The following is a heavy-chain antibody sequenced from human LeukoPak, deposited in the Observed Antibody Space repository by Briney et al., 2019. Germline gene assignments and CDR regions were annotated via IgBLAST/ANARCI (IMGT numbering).Heavy chain of an antibody. CDR3: ASSTPLTSFDY. CDR1: GFTFSSYE. Sequence: PAGSLRLSCAASGFTFSSYEMNWVRQAPGKGLEWVSYISSSGSTIYYADSVKGRFTISRHNAKNSLYLQMNSLRAEDTAVYYCASSTPLTSFDYWGQGTLVTVSS. V-gene: IGHV3-48*03. CDR2: ISSSGSTI. D-gene: IGHD3-10*01. J-gene: IGHJ4*02.